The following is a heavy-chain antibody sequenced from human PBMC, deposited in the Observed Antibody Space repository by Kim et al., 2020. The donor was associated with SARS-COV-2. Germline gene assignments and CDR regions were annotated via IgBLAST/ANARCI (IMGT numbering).Heavy chain of an antibody. CDR2: FSLDSIRT. J-gene: IGHJ6*02. V-gene: IGHV3-9*02. CDR1: GFTSDIYA. D-gene: IGHD3-16*01. Sequence: GRSLRLSCAASGFTSDIYAMHWVRQAPGKGLEWVSGFSLDSIRTGYVDSVKGRFTISRDNAKNSLYLQMNSLRADDTALYFCVRETSPGGADVWGQGTTV. CDR3: VRETSPGGADV.